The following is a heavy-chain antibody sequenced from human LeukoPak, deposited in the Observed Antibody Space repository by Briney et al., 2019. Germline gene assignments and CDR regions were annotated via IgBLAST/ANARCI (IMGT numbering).Heavy chain of an antibody. Sequence: SETLSLTCSVSGGSISLSYYYWGWIRQPPGKALEWIGSVYYSGTTSYNPSLKSRVTISVDMSKNHSSLRLSSVTAADTAVYYCARVSWFPGTSYYYMDVWGKGTTVTVSS. J-gene: IGHJ6*03. D-gene: IGHD1-1*01. V-gene: IGHV4-39*07. CDR3: ARVSWFPGTSYYYMDV. CDR1: GGSISLSYYY. CDR2: VYYSGTT.